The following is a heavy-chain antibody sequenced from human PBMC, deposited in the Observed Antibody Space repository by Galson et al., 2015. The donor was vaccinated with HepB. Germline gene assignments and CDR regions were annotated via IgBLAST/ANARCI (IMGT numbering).Heavy chain of an antibody. CDR1: GYTLTELS. CDR2: FDPEDGET. J-gene: IGHJ4*02. CDR3: ATGDYDSSGYYAPSN. D-gene: IGHD3-22*01. Sequence: SVKVSCKVSGYTLTELSMHWVRQAPGKGLEWMGGFDPEDGETIYAQKFQGRVTMTEDTSTDTAYMELSSLRSEDTAVYYCATGDYDSSGYYAPSNWGQGTLVTVSS. V-gene: IGHV1-24*01.